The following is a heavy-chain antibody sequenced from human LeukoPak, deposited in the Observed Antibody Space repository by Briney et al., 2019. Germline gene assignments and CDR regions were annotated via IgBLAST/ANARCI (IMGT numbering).Heavy chain of an antibody. CDR3: ARSTDYFTYFGL. J-gene: IGHJ2*01. Sequence: GGSLRLSCAASGFTLSDYYMSWIRQTPGKGLEWISYMSSTGNTIYYGDSVKGRFTVSRDNAKNSLFLQMVSLRAEDTAVYYCARSTDYFTYFGLWGRGSLVTVSS. D-gene: IGHD2/OR15-2a*01. CDR1: GFTLSDYY. CDR2: MSSTGNTI. V-gene: IGHV3-11*04.